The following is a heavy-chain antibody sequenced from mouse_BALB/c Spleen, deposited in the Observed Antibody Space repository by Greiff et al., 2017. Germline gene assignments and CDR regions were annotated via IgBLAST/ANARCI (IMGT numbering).Heavy chain of an antibody. V-gene: IGHV14-3*02. CDR3: ARYRYDGGLYFDY. D-gene: IGHD2-14*01. CDR1: GFNIKDTY. Sequence: VQLQRSGAELVKPGASVKLSCTASGFNIKDTYMHWVKQRPEQGLEWIGRIDPANGNTKYDPKFQGKATITADTSSNTAYLQLSSLTSEDTAVYYCARYRYDGGLYFDYWGQGTTLTVSS. CDR2: IDPANGNT. J-gene: IGHJ2*01.